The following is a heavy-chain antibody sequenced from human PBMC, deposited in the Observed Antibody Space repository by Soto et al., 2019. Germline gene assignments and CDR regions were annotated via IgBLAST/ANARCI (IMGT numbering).Heavy chain of an antibody. CDR2: ISSNSSTT. J-gene: IGHJ6*04. CDR3: EKVFASVDLGDYDGTYYYGMDF. CDR1: GFTFVDYS. V-gene: IGHV3-43*01. D-gene: IGHD4-17*01. Sequence: PGGSLRLSCAASGFTFVDYSMHWVRQAPGKGLEWVSYISSNSSTTYYADSVKGRFTISRDNSKNSLYLQMNSLRTADTALYYCEKVFASVDLGDYDGTYYYGMDFWGKGTTVTVSS.